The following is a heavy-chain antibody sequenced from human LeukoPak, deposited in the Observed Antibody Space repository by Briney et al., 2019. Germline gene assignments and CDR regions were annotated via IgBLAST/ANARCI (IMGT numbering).Heavy chain of an antibody. CDR2: ISSSSSTI. D-gene: IGHD6-13*01. CDR3: AKGALGSSWYRNWFDP. Sequence: PGGSLRLSCAASGFTFSSYSMNWVRQAPGKGLEWVSYISSSSSTIYYADSVKGRFTISRDNAKNSLYLQMNSLRDEDTAVYYCAKGALGSSWYRNWFDPWGQGTLVTVSS. CDR1: GFTFSSYS. J-gene: IGHJ5*02. V-gene: IGHV3-48*02.